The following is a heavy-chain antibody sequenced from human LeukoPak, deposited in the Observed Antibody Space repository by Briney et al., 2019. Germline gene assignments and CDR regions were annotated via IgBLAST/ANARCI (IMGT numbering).Heavy chain of an antibody. J-gene: IGHJ6*03. D-gene: IGHD1-26*01. Sequence: NPGGSLRLSCAASGFTFNTYSINWVRQAPGKGLEWVSSISSNSDYIFYADSVKGRFTTSRDNAKNSLYLQMNSLRADDTAVYYCARVIVGAKPPYSYYMDVWGKGTTVTVSS. CDR3: ARVIVGAKPPYSYYMDV. V-gene: IGHV3-21*01. CDR1: GFTFNTYS. CDR2: ISSNSDYI.